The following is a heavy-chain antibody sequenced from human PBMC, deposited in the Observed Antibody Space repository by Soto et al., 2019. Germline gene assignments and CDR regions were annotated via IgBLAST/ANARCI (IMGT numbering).Heavy chain of an antibody. D-gene: IGHD4-4*01. Sequence: GGSLRLSCAASGFTFSSYAMSWVRQAPGKGLEWVSGISGSGGSIYYADSVKGRFTISRDNSKNTLYLQMNSLKADDTAVYYCAKIHDSSNWIDYWGQGTLVTVSS. CDR2: ISGSGGSI. CDR3: AKIHDSSNWIDY. V-gene: IGHV3-23*01. J-gene: IGHJ4*02. CDR1: GFTFSSYA.